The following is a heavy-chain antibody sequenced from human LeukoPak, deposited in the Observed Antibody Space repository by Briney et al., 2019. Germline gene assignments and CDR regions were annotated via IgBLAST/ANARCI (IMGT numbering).Heavy chain of an antibody. CDR2: IYYSGST. Sequence: PSETLSLTCTVSGGSISSSSYYWGWIRQPPGKGLEWIGSIYYSGSTYYNPSLKSRVTISVDTSKNQFSLKLSSVTAADTAVYYCASPQHPAATMVRGGAFDIWGQGTMVTVSS. D-gene: IGHD3-10*01. CDR1: GGSISSSSYY. J-gene: IGHJ3*02. CDR3: ASPQHPAATMVRGGAFDI. V-gene: IGHV4-39*01.